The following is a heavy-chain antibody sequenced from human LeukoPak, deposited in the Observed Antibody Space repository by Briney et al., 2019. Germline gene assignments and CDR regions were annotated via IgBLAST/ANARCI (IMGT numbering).Heavy chain of an antibody. CDR2: INPNSGGT. Sequence: ASVKVSCKASGYTFTGYYMHWVRQAPGQGLEWMGWINPNSGGTNYAQKFQGRVTMTRDMSISTAYMELSRLRSDDTAVYYCARAEWELPPIDYWGQGTLVTVSS. J-gene: IGHJ4*02. D-gene: IGHD1-26*01. V-gene: IGHV1-2*02. CDR1: GYTFTGYY. CDR3: ARAEWELPPIDY.